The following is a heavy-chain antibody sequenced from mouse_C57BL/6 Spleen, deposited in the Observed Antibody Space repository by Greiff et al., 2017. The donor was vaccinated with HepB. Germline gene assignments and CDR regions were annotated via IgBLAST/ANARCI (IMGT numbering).Heavy chain of an antibody. CDR2: IDPENGDT. CDR3: TTQKRGPY. Sequence: EVKLMESGAELVRPGASVKLSCTASGFNIKDDYMHWVKQRPEQGLEWIGWIDPENGDTEYASKFQGKATITADTSSNTAYLQLSSLTSEDTAVYYCTTQKRGPYWGQGTTLTVSS. V-gene: IGHV14-4*01. CDR1: GFNIKDDY. J-gene: IGHJ2*01.